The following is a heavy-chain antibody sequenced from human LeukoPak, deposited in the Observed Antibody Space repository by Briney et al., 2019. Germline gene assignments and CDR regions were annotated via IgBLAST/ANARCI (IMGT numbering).Heavy chain of an antibody. V-gene: IGHV3-7*01. J-gene: IGHJ6*03. CDR2: IKQDGSEK. CDR1: GFTISSYW. CDR3: ARGEIQRGYDILTGYHFGYYYYYMDV. Sequence: GGSLRLSCAASGFTISSYWMSWVRQAPGKGLEWVANIKQDGSEKYYVDSVKGRFTISRDNAKNSLYLQMNSLRAEDTAVYYCARGEIQRGYDILTGYHFGYYYYYMDVWGKGTTVTISS. D-gene: IGHD3-9*01.